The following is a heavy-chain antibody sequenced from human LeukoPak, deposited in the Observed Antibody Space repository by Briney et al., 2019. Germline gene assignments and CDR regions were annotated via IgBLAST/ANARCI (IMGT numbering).Heavy chain of an antibody. CDR2: INPNSGGT. V-gene: IGHV1-2*06. CDR1: GYTFTGYY. Sequence: GASVKVSCKASGYTFTGYYMHWVRQAPGQGLEWMGRINPNSGGTNYAQKFQGRVTMTRDTSISTAYMELSRLRSDDTALYYCAKGQYYDSRGYSGNWFDPWGQGTLVTVSS. CDR3: AKGQYYDSRGYSGNWFDP. J-gene: IGHJ5*02. D-gene: IGHD3-22*01.